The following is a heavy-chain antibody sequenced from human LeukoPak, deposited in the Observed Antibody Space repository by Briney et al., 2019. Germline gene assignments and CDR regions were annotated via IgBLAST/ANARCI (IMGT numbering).Heavy chain of an antibody. CDR1: GFTFNNYA. CDR2: ISWNSNDI. Sequence: SGGSLRLSCAASGFTFNNYAIHWVRQAPGKGLEWVSYISWNSNDIGYADSVKGRFTISRDNAKNSLYLQMTSLRAEDTAFYYCAKRDPSRAFDIWGQGTMVTVSS. J-gene: IGHJ3*02. CDR3: AKRDPSRAFDI. V-gene: IGHV3-9*01. D-gene: IGHD2-2*01.